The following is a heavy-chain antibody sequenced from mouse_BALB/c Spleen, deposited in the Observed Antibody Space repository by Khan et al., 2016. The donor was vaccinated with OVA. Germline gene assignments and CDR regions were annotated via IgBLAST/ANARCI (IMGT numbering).Heavy chain of an antibody. Sequence: EVQVVESGGDLVKPGGSLKLSCAASGFTFSSFGMSWIRQTPDKRLEWVATISSGGSYTYYPDSVKGRFTISRDNAKNTLYLQMSSLKSEDTAMYYCARQYSNSFVEYWRQGTTLTVSS. V-gene: IGHV5-6*01. D-gene: IGHD2-5*01. J-gene: IGHJ2*01. CDR1: GFTFSSFG. CDR3: ARQYSNSFVEY. CDR2: ISSGGSYT.